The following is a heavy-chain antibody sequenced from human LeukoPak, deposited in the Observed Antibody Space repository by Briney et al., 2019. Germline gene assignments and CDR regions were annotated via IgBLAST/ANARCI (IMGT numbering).Heavy chain of an antibody. Sequence: GGSLRLSCAASGFNFISYWMSWVRPAPGKGPEWVGNIKQDGSEKYDVDSVKGRFTISRDNAKNSLYLQMNSLRADDTAVYYCARHRVLLWFGEGLNFDYWGQGTLVTVSS. J-gene: IGHJ4*02. CDR1: GFNFISYW. CDR3: ARHRVLLWFGEGLNFDY. D-gene: IGHD3-10*01. V-gene: IGHV3-7*01. CDR2: IKQDGSEK.